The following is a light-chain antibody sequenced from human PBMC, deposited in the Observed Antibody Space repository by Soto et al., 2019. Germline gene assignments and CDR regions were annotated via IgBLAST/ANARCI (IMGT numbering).Light chain of an antibody. Sequence: QSVLTQPASVSGSPGQSITVSCTGTSSDVEGYDYVSWYQQHPGNAPKLLISDVTNRPSGVSNRFSGSKSGNTASLTISGLQTEDEADYYCTSYTSSSTYVFGTGTKVTVL. CDR1: SSDVEGYDY. CDR2: DVT. J-gene: IGLJ1*01. V-gene: IGLV2-14*01. CDR3: TSYTSSSTYV.